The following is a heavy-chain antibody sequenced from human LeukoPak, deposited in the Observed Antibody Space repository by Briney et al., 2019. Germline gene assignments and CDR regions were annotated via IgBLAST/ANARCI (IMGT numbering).Heavy chain of an antibody. CDR1: GGSISSGDYY. Sequence: SETLSLTCTVSGGSISSGDYYWSWIRQPPGKGLEWIGYIYYSGSTYYNPSLKSRVTISVDTSKNQFSLKLSSVTAADTAVYYCARAPGGYFDYWGQGTLITVSS. D-gene: IGHD3-10*01. J-gene: IGHJ4*02. CDR2: IYYSGST. CDR3: ARAPGGYFDY. V-gene: IGHV4-30-4*01.